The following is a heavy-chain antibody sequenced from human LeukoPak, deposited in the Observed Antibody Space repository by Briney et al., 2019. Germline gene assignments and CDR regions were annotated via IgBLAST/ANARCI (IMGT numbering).Heavy chain of an antibody. Sequence: PSETLSLTCTVSGGSISSYYWSWLRQPPEKGLEWIGYIYYNGTTNYNPSLKSRVTISVDTSRNQFSLKLNSVTTADTAVYYCARQCCPAVAGTFFDYWGQGTPVTVSS. CDR2: IYYNGTT. J-gene: IGHJ4*02. D-gene: IGHD6-19*01. CDR1: GGSISSYY. CDR3: ARQCCPAVAGTFFDY. V-gene: IGHV4-59*08.